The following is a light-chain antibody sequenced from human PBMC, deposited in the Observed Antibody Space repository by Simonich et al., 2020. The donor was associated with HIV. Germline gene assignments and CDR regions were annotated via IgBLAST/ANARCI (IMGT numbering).Light chain of an antibody. Sequence: DIQMTQSPSSLSASVGDRVTITCRPSQNISSFLNWFHQKPVKAPKLLIYAASSLQGGVPTRFSGSASGTDFTLTISSLQPEDFATYYCQQNYSPPRTFGQGTKVEVK. J-gene: IGKJ1*01. CDR2: AAS. V-gene: IGKV1-39*01. CDR1: QNISSF. CDR3: QQNYSPPRT.